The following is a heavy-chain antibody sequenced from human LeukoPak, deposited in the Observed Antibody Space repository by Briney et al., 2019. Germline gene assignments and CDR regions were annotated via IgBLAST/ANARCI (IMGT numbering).Heavy chain of an antibody. CDR2: ITSSSSYT. J-gene: IGHJ5*02. CDR3: ARGTLTGGFDP. D-gene: IGHD1-20*01. CDR1: GFTFNSYH. Sequence: PGGSLRLSCAASGFTFNSYHMNWVRQAPGKGLEWVSSITSSSSYTYYADSVKGRFTISRDNAKNSLYLQMNSLRAEDTAVYYCARGTLTGGFDPWGQGTLVTVSS. V-gene: IGHV3-21*01.